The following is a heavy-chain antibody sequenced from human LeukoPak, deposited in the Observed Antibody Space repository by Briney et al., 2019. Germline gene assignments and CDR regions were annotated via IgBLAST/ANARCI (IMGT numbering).Heavy chain of an antibody. Sequence: GGSLRLSCAASGFTFSSYGMHWVRQAPGKGLEWVAFIRYDGSNKYYADSVKGRFSISRDNSQNTLFLHMNSLRGEDTAVYYCAKGAGFQPAQKWAAYYYYVDVWGKGTTVTISS. CDR1: GFTFSSYG. J-gene: IGHJ6*03. CDR3: AKGAGFQPAQKWAAYYYYVDV. CDR2: IRYDGSNK. V-gene: IGHV3-30*02. D-gene: IGHD1-26*01.